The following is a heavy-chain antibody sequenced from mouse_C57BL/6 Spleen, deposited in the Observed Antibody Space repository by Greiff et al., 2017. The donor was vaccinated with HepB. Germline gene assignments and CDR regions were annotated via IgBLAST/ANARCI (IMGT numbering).Heavy chain of an antibody. CDR1: GYSFTSYY. J-gene: IGHJ2*01. D-gene: IGHD1-1*01. CDR3: ARLPYYYGSSYFDY. Sequence: VQLQQSGPELVKPGASVKISCKASGYSFTSYYIHWVKQRPGQGLEWIGWIYPGSGNTKYNEKFKGKATLTADTSSSTAYMQLSSLTSEDSAVYYCARLPYYYGSSYFDYWGQGTTLTVSS. CDR2: IYPGSGNT. V-gene: IGHV1-66*01.